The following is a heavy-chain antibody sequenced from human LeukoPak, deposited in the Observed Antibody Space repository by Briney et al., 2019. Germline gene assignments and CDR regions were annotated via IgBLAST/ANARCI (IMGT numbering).Heavy chain of an antibody. Sequence: GGSLRLSCAASGFTFSSYEVNWVRQAPGKGLEWVSYISSSGSTIYYADSVKGRFTISRDNAKNSLYLQMNSLRAEDTAVYYCASECCSSTSCYTPCDAFDIWGQGTMVTVSS. D-gene: IGHD2-2*02. V-gene: IGHV3-48*03. CDR1: GFTFSSYE. J-gene: IGHJ3*02. CDR3: ASECCSSTSCYTPCDAFDI. CDR2: ISSSGSTI.